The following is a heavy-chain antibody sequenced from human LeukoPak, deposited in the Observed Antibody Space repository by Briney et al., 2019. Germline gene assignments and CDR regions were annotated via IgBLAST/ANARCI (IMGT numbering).Heavy chain of an antibody. Sequence: GGSLRLSCAASGFTFSSYDMHWVRQAPGKGLEWVSVISSDENNKYYADSVKGRFTISRDNSKNTLYLQMSSLRPEDTAVYYCAREGRWLQLGGAFDIWGQGTMVTVSS. CDR2: ISSDENNK. V-gene: IGHV3-30*03. D-gene: IGHD5-24*01. CDR3: AREGRWLQLGGAFDI. CDR1: GFTFSSYD. J-gene: IGHJ3*02.